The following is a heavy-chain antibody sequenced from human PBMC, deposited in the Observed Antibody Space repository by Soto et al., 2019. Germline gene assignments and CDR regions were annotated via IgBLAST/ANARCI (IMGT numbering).Heavy chain of an antibody. CDR1: GFNFSDXS. CDR2: IRTTPSVI. D-gene: IGHD5-18*01. Sequence: LXLXCAGSGFNFSDXSMNWVRQAPGKGLEWISYIRTTPSVIVYADSVKGRFTISRDNAKNSMYIQMQSLTDADTAVYYCARDHIYAFDNWGQGTPATVSS. V-gene: IGHV3-48*02. CDR3: ARDHIYAFDN. J-gene: IGHJ4*02.